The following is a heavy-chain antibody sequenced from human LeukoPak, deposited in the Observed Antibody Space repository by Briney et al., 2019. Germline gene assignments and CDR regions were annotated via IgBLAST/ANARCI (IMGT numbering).Heavy chain of an antibody. CDR1: GGTFSSYA. CDR3: ARGVLRDGYNLVY. J-gene: IGHJ4*02. CDR2: IIPIFGTA. Sequence: SVTVSCTASGGTFSSYAISWVRQAPGQGLEWMGGIIPIFGTANYAQKFQGRVTITADESTSTAYMELSSLRSEDTAVYYCARGVLRDGYNLVYLGQGTLVTVSS. D-gene: IGHD5-24*01. V-gene: IGHV1-69*13.